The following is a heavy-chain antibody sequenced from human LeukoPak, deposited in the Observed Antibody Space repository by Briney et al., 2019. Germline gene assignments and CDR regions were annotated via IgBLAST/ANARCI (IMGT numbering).Heavy chain of an antibody. CDR2: ISYDGSNK. CDR1: GFTFSSYA. D-gene: IGHD2-15*01. V-gene: IGHV3-30-3*01. J-gene: IGHJ4*02. CDR3: ARDACSGGSCYSGRRNDY. Sequence: GGSLRLSCAASGFTFSSYAMHWVRQAPGKGLEWVAVISYDGSNKYYADSVKGRCTISRDNSKNTLHLQMNSLRAEDTAVYYCARDACSGGSCYSGRRNDYWGQGTLVTVSS.